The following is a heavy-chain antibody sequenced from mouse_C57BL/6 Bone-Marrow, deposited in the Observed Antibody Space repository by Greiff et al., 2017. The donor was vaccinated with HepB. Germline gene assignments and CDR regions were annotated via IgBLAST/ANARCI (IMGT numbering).Heavy chain of an antibody. Sequence: QVTLKECGPGILQSSQTLSLTCSFSGFSLSTPGMGVSWIRQPSGKGLEWLAHIYWDDDKRYNPSLKSRLTISKDTSRNQVFLKITSVDTADTATYYCARSPTTVVADWYFDVWGTGTTVTVSS. CDR1: GFSLSTPGMG. CDR3: ARSPTTVVADWYFDV. J-gene: IGHJ1*03. CDR2: IYWDDDK. V-gene: IGHV8-12*01. D-gene: IGHD1-1*01.